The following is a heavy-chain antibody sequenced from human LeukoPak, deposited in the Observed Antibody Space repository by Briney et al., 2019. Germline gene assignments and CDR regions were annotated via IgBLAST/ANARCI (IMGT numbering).Heavy chain of an antibody. Sequence: SETLSLTCTVSGGSISSYYWSWIRQPAGKGLEWIGRIYTSGSTNYNPSLKSRVTMSVDTPKNQFSLKMSSVTAADKAVYYCARDADSSSSWFDPWGQGTLVTVSS. CDR2: IYTSGST. V-gene: IGHV4-4*07. CDR1: GGSISSYY. D-gene: IGHD3-22*01. CDR3: ARDADSSSSWFDP. J-gene: IGHJ5*02.